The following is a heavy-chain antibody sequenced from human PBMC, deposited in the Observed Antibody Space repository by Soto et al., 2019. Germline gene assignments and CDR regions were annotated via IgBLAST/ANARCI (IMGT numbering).Heavy chain of an antibody. D-gene: IGHD3-3*01. V-gene: IGHV3-49*03. CDR3: TRYYDFWSGYYTGYYFDY. CDR2: IRSKAYGGTT. Sequence: GGSLRLSCTASGFTFGDYAMSWFRQAPGKGLEWVGFIRSKAYGGTTEYAASVKGRFTISRDDSKSIAYLQMNSLKTEDTAVYYCTRYYDFWSGYYTGYYFDYWGQGTLVTVSS. J-gene: IGHJ4*02. CDR1: GFTFGDYA.